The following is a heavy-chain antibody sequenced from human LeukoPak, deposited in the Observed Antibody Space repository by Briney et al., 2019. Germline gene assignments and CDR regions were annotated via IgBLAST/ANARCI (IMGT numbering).Heavy chain of an antibody. Sequence: SETLSLTCTVSGGSISSYYWSWIRQPPGKGLEWIGYIYYSGSTNYNPSLKSRVTISVDTSKNQFSLKLSSVTAADTAVYYCASWNSSSWPRTFDIWGQGTMVTVSS. D-gene: IGHD6-13*01. V-gene: IGHV4-59*01. J-gene: IGHJ3*02. CDR2: IYYSGST. CDR1: GGSISSYY. CDR3: ASWNSSSWPRTFDI.